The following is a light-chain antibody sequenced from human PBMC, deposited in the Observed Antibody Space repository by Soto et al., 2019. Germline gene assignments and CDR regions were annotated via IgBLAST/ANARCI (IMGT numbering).Light chain of an antibody. CDR2: AAS. Sequence: DIQLTQSPSFLSASVGDRVTITCRASQGISSYLAWYQQKPGKAPNLLIYAASTLQSGVPSRFSGSGSGTEFTLTISSLQPEDFATYYCQQLSSYPLTFGQGTKVEIK. CDR3: QQLSSYPLT. V-gene: IGKV1-9*01. J-gene: IGKJ1*01. CDR1: QGISSY.